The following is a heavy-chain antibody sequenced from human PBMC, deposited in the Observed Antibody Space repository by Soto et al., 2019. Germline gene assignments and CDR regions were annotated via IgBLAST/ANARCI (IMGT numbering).Heavy chain of an antibody. Sequence: SETLSLTCAVSGGSVSSTQWWTWVRQAPGKGLEWLGEIYHVGITKYNPSLRGRVTMSVDKSNNHFSLTLRSVTAADTAVYYCARGITLPTPLDYWGQGTLVTVSS. CDR1: GGSVSSTQW. D-gene: IGHD1-20*01. V-gene: IGHV4-4*02. CDR2: IYHVGIT. J-gene: IGHJ4*02. CDR3: ARGITLPTPLDY.